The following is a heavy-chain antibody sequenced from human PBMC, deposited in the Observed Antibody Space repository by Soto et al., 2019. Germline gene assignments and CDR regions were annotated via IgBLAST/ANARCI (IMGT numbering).Heavy chain of an antibody. Sequence: LRLSCAASGFTFDDYTMHWVRQAPGKGLEWVSLISWDGGSTYYADSVKGRFTISRDNSKNSLYLQMNSLRTEDTALYYCAKDNPSWFDPWRQGTLVTVSS. CDR3: AKDNPSWFDP. J-gene: IGHJ5*02. V-gene: IGHV3-43*01. CDR1: GFTFDDYT. CDR2: ISWDGGST.